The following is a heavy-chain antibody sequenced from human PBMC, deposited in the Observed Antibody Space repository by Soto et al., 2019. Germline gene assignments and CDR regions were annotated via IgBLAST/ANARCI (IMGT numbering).Heavy chain of an antibody. Sequence: QVQLVESGGGVVQPGRSLRLSCAASGFTFSSYGMHWVRQAPGKGLEWVAVIWYDGSNKYYADSVKGRFTISRDNSKNTLYLQRNSLRAEDTAVYYCARDRGSGIWVSGNYYMDVWGKGTTVTVSS. CDR1: GFTFSSYG. V-gene: IGHV3-33*01. CDR2: IWYDGSNK. D-gene: IGHD3-10*01. J-gene: IGHJ6*03. CDR3: ARDRGSGIWVSGNYYMDV.